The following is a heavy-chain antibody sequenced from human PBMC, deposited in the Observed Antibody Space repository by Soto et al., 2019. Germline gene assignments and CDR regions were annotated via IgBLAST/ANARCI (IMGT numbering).Heavy chain of an antibody. CDR2: IIPIFGTA. CDR3: ARDSARSGSYRAAYYYYGMDV. V-gene: IGHV1-69*13. Sequence: SVKVSCKASAGTFSSYAISWVRQAPGQGLEWMGGIIPIFGTANYAQKFQGRVTITADESTSTAYMELSSLRSEDPAVYYCARDSARSGSYRAAYYYYGMDVWGQGTTVTVSS. J-gene: IGHJ6*02. CDR1: AGTFSSYA. D-gene: IGHD3-10*01.